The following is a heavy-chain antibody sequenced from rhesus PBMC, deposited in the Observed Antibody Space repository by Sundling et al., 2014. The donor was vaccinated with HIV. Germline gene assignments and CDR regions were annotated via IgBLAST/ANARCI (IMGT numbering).Heavy chain of an antibody. CDR2: IYWDDDK. CDR3: ARSQGDNWNYYLFDY. J-gene: IGHJ4*01. CDR1: GFSLSTSGMG. D-gene: IGHD1-26*01. Sequence: QVTLKESGPALVKPTQTLTLTCTFSGFSLSTSGMGVGWIRQPSRKTLEWLAHIYWDDDKRYSTSLKSRLTISKDTSKNQVVLTMTNMDPVDTATYYCARSQGDNWNYYLFDYWGQGVLVTVSS. V-gene: IGHV2-174*02.